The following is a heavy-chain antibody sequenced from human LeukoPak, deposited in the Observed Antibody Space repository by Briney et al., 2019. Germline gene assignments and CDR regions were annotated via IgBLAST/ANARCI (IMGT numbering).Heavy chain of an antibody. CDR3: AKRLSSSSTWYYFDY. CDR1: GFTFSSYW. V-gene: IGHV3-23*01. Sequence: GGSLRLSCAASGFTFSSYWMSWVRQAPGKGLEWVSTITSGENTYYADSVKGRFTISRDNSKNTLYLQMNSLRAEDTAVYYCAKRLSSSSTWYYFDYWGQGTLVTVSS. D-gene: IGHD6-13*01. CDR2: ITSGENT. J-gene: IGHJ4*02.